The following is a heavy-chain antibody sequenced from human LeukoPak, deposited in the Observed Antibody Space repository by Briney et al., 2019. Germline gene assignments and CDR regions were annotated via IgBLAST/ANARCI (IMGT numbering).Heavy chain of an antibody. Sequence: GGPLRLSCAASGFTFSSYSMNWVRQAPGKGLEWVSSISSSSSYIYYADSVKGRFTISRDNSKNTLYLQMNSLRAEDTAVYYCAKDRGGATIFGVVIPIGFDYWGQGTLVTVSS. D-gene: IGHD3-3*01. V-gene: IGHV3-21*04. J-gene: IGHJ4*02. CDR3: AKDRGGATIFGVVIPIGFDY. CDR1: GFTFSSYS. CDR2: ISSSSSYI.